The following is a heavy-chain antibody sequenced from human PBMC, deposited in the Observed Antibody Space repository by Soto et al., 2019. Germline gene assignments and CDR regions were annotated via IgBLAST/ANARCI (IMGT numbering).Heavy chain of an antibody. CDR1: GGTFSTST. J-gene: IGHJ4*02. Sequence: QVQLVQSGAEVKKAGSSVKVSCKASGGTFSTSTISWVRQAPGQGLEWMGGITPIFGTASFAQKLQGRVTITADESTSTAYMELSSLRSEDTAKYYCARDGTLYDSSGYYYLYWGQGTLVTVSS. CDR3: ARDGTLYDSSGYYYLY. CDR2: ITPIFGTA. V-gene: IGHV1-69*01. D-gene: IGHD3-22*01.